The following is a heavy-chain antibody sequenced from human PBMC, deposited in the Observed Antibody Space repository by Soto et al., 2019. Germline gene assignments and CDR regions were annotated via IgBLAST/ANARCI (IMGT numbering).Heavy chain of an antibody. D-gene: IGHD6-6*01. CDR1: GGTFSSYT. Sequence: SVKVSCKASGGTFSSYTISWVRQAPGQGLEWMGRIIPILGIANYAQKFQGRVTITADKSTSTAYMELSSLRSEDTAVYYCARGGGSSSNYYYYMEVWGKGTTVTVSS. CDR2: IIPILGIA. V-gene: IGHV1-69*02. J-gene: IGHJ6*03. CDR3: ARGGGSSSNYYYYMEV.